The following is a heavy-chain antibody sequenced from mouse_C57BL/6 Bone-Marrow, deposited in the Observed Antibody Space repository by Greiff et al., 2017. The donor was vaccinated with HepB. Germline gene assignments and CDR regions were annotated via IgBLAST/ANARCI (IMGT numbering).Heavy chain of an antibody. CDR2: IDPENGDT. CDR1: GYTFTSYW. J-gene: IGHJ1*03. V-gene: IGHV14-4*01. Sequence: EVQLQQPGAELVKPGASVKLSCKASGYTFTSYWMHWVKQRPEQGLEWIGWIDPENGDTEYASKFQGKATIPADTSSNTAYLQLSSLTSEDTAVYYCTAPDYYGSSYWYFDVWGTGTTVTVSS. CDR3: TAPDYYGSSYWYFDV. D-gene: IGHD1-1*01.